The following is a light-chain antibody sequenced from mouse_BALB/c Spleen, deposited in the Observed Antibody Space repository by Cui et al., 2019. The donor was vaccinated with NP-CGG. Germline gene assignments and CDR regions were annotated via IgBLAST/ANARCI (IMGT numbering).Light chain of an antibody. CDR2: GTN. Sequence: QAVVTQESALTTSPGETVIPTCRSSTGAVTTSNYANWVQEKPDHLFTGLIGGTNNRAPGVPARFSGSLIGDKAALIITGAQTEDEAIYFCALWYSNHWVFGGGTKLTVL. J-gene: IGLJ1*01. CDR1: TGAVTTSNY. V-gene: IGLV1*01. CDR3: ALWYSNHWV.